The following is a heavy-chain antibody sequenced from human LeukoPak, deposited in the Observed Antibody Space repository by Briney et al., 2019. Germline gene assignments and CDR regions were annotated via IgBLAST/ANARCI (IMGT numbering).Heavy chain of an antibody. D-gene: IGHD3-22*01. CDR1: GFTFSSYW. CDR3: ARDRRYYDSSGYYFHWYFDL. Sequence: GGSLRLSCAASGFTFSSYWMNWVRQAPGKGLEWVANIKQDGSEKYYVDSVKGRFTISRDNSKNTLYLQMNSLRAEDTALYYCARDRRYYDSSGYYFHWYFDLWGRGTLVTASS. V-gene: IGHV3-7*05. CDR2: IKQDGSEK. J-gene: IGHJ2*01.